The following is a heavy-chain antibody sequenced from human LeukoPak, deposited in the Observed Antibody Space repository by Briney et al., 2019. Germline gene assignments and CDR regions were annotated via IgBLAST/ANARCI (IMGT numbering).Heavy chain of an antibody. CDR3: ARDVAPIRFLEWLFHNYGMDV. CDR2: IKQDGSEK. J-gene: IGHJ6*02. V-gene: IGHV3-7*01. D-gene: IGHD3-3*01. CDR1: GFTFSSYW. Sequence: PGGSLRLSCAASGFTFSSYWMSWVRQAPGKGLEWVANIKQDGSEKYYVDSVKGRFTISRDNAKNSLYPQMNSLRAEDTAVYYCARDVAPIRFLEWLFHNYGMDVWGQGTTVTVSS.